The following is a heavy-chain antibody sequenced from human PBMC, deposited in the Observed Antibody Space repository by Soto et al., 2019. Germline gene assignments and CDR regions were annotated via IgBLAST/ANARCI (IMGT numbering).Heavy chain of an antibody. CDR2: IDPSDSYT. J-gene: IGHJ6*02. V-gene: IGHV5-10-1*01. Sequence: GESLKISRKGSGYSFTSYWISWVRQMPGKGLEWMGRIDPSDSYTNYSPSFQGHATISADKSISTAYLQWSSLKASDTAMYYCARRREVYCGIDVWGQGTMVTVSS. CDR3: ARRREVYCGIDV. CDR1: GYSFTSYW.